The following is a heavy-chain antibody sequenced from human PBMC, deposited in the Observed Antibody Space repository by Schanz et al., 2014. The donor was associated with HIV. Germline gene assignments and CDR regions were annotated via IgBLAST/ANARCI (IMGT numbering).Heavy chain of an antibody. CDR1: GFTFSSYA. Sequence: EVQLLESGGGFVQPGGSLRLSCAASGFTFSSYAMTWVRQAPGKGLEWVSSISGSGGGTYYADSVKGRFTISRDNSKSILHLQMKRLRTEDTAVYYCAKVWSSGWSNTFDIWGQGTMVTVSS. V-gene: IGHV3-23*01. D-gene: IGHD6-19*01. CDR3: AKVWSSGWSNTFDI. CDR2: ISGSGGGT. J-gene: IGHJ3*02.